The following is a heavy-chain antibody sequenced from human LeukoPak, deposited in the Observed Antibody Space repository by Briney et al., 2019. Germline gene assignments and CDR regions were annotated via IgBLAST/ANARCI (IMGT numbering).Heavy chain of an antibody. J-gene: IGHJ3*02. CDR1: GFTFSGYD. V-gene: IGHV3-30*02. Sequence: SGGSLRLSCAASGFTFSGYDMHWVRQAPGKGLEWVAFTRYDESNIQYADSVKGRFTISRDNSKNTLYLQMNSLRAEDTAVYYCARNRGYSYGPDAFDIWGQGTMVTVSS. D-gene: IGHD5-18*01. CDR3: ARNRGYSYGPDAFDI. CDR2: TRYDESNI.